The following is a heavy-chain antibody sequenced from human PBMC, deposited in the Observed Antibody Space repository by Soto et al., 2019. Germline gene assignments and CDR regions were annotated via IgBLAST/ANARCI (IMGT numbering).Heavy chain of an antibody. V-gene: IGHV3-7*03. Sequence: LRIGCAACGVSVWISVMGGVRKDPGKGLEWVANIKVDGSAKYYVDSVKGRFTISRDNAKNSLYLQMNSLRGEDTAVYYCARGHSTSPNWFDPWGKGTLVTVSS. D-gene: IGHD6-6*01. J-gene: IGHJ5*02. CDR2: IKVDGSAK. CDR3: ARGHSTSPNWFDP. CDR1: GVSVWISV.